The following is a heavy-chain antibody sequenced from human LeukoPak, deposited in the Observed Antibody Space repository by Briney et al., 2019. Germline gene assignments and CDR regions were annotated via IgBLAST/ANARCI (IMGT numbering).Heavy chain of an antibody. D-gene: IGHD2-2*01. Sequence: GGSLRLSCAASGFTFSSYGMHWVRQAPGKGLEWVAVISYDGSNKYYADSVKGRFTISRDNSKNTLYLQMNSLRAEDTAVYYCAKRYCSSTSCYEWGYYFDYWGQGTLVTVSS. V-gene: IGHV3-30*18. J-gene: IGHJ4*02. CDR3: AKRYCSSTSCYEWGYYFDY. CDR2: ISYDGSNK. CDR1: GFTFSSYG.